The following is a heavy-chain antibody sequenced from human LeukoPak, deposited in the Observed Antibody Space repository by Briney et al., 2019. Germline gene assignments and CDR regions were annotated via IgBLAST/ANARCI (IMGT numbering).Heavy chain of an antibody. CDR3: ARGDGSSSLTRFDP. D-gene: IGHD6-13*01. CDR1: GGSFSGYY. J-gene: IGHJ5*02. V-gene: IGHV4-34*01. CDR2: INHSGST. Sequence: KTSETLSLTCAVYGGSFSGYYWSWIRQPPGKGLEWIGEINHSGSTNYNPSLKSRVTISVDTSKNQFSLKLSSVTAADTAVYYCARGDGSSSLTRFDPWGQGTLVTVSS.